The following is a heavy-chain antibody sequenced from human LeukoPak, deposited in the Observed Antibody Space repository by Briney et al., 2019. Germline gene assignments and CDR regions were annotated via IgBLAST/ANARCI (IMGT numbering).Heavy chain of an antibody. CDR1: GGSIGSSSYY. J-gene: IGHJ4*02. CDR2: IYYSGST. CDR3: ARRGGSGSYYIDY. D-gene: IGHD3-10*01. V-gene: IGHV4-39*01. Sequence: SETLFLTCTVSGGSIGSSSYYWGWIRQPPGQGLEWIGSIYYSGSTYYNPSLKSRVTISVDTSKNQFSLKLNSVTAADTAVYYCARRGGSGSYYIDYWGQGTLVTVSS.